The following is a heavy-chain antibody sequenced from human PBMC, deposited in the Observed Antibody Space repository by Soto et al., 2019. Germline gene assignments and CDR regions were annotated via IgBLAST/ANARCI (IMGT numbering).Heavy chain of an antibody. CDR2: INPNSGGT. J-gene: IGHJ5*01. V-gene: IGHV1-2*02. CDR3: ATGNDIFTALYSNWFDP. Sequence: ASVKDSCKDSGYTFTDYYMHWVRQAPGQGIEWMGWINPNSGGTNYAQKFQRRVTMTRDTSISTAYMKLSRLISDDTAVYYCATGNDIFTALYSNWFDPWGQGTLVTVSS. D-gene: IGHD3-9*01. CDR1: GYTFTDYY.